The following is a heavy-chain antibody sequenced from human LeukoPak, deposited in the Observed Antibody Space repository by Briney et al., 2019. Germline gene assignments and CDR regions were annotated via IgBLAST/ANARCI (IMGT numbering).Heavy chain of an antibody. Sequence: RASVKVSCKASGGTFSSYAISWVRQAPGQGLEWMGGIIPIFGTANYAQKFQGRVTITTDESTSTAYMELSSLRSEDTAVYYCARDQQAPSNYYYYYMDVWGKGTTVTASS. J-gene: IGHJ6*03. D-gene: IGHD1/OR15-1a*01. CDR3: ARDQQAPSNYYYYYMDV. V-gene: IGHV1-69*05. CDR2: IIPIFGTA. CDR1: GGTFSSYA.